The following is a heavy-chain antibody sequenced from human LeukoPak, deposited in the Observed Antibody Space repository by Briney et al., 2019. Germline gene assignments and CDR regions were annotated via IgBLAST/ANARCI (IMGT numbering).Heavy chain of an antibody. Sequence: GGSLRLSCAASGFTLSSYSMNWVRQAPGKGLEWVSYISSTGSDIYYADSVKGRFTISRDNAENSLYLQMNSLRAEDTAVYYCARDLPTGTYRAYFDNWGQGTLVTVSS. J-gene: IGHJ4*02. CDR2: ISSTGSDI. D-gene: IGHD1-26*01. CDR3: ARDLPTGTYRAYFDN. CDR1: GFTLSSYS. V-gene: IGHV3-21*05.